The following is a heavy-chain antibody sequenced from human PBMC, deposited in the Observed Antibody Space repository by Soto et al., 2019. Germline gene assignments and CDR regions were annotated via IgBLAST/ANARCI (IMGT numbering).Heavy chain of an antibody. J-gene: IGHJ4*02. D-gene: IGHD6-6*01. CDR1: GFIFSSFA. CDR2: ISYDGSNK. Sequence: GGSLRLSCAASGFIFSSFAMHWVRQAPGKGLEWVAIISYDGSNKYYADSVKGRFTLSRDNSKNTVYLQMNSLRADDTALYFCARERAAYAIAAPFNYWGQGTLFTVSS. CDR3: ARERAAYAIAAPFNY. V-gene: IGHV3-30-3*01.